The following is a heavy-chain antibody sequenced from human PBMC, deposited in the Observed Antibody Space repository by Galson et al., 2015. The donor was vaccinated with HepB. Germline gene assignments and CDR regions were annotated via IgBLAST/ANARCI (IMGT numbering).Heavy chain of an antibody. CDR2: IYYSGST. CDR1: GGSISSSSYY. D-gene: IGHD4-17*01. CDR3: ATPGDGDYSRADFDY. Sequence: SETLSLTCTVSGGSISSSSYYWGWIRQPPGKGLEWIGSIYYSGSTYYNPSLKSRVTISVDTSKNQFSLKLSSVTAADTAVYYCATPGDGDYSRADFDYWGQGTLVTVSS. J-gene: IGHJ4*02. V-gene: IGHV4-39*01.